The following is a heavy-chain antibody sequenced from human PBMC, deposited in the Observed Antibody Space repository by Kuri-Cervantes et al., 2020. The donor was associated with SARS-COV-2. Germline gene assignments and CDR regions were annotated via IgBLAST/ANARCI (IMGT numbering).Heavy chain of an antibody. CDR3: ANWGGRVVPAATRPFDY. CDR1: GYSFTSYW. D-gene: IGHD2-2*01. J-gene: IGHJ4*02. V-gene: IGHV5-51*01. CDR2: IYPGDSDT. Sequence: GESLKISCKGSGYSFTSYWIGWVRQMPGKGLEWMGIIYPGDSDTRYSPSFQGQVTISADKSISTAYLQWSSLKASDTAMYYCANWGGRVVPAATRPFDYWGQGTLVTVSS.